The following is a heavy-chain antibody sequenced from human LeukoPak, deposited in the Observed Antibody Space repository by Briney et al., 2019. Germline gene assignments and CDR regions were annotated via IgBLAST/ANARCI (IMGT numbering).Heavy chain of an antibody. V-gene: IGHV4-59*01. J-gene: IGHJ4*02. CDR3: ARVGVAYCGGDCYSYYFDY. CDR2: IYYSGST. Sequence: SETLSLNCTVSGGSISSYYWSWIRQPPGKGLEWIGYIYYSGSTNYDPSLKSRVTISVDTSKNQFSLKLSSLTAADTAVYYCARVGVAYCGGDCYSYYFDYWGQGTLVTVSS. CDR1: GGSISSYY. D-gene: IGHD2-21*02.